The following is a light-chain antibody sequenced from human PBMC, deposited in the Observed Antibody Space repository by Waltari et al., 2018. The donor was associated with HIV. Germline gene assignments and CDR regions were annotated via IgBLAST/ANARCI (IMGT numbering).Light chain of an antibody. CDR3: QQYGSSPSWT. CDR1: QSVSSTY. V-gene: IGKV3-20*01. Sequence: EIVLTQSPGTLSLSPGERATLSCRASQSVSSTYLAWYQQKGGQAPRLLIYGASSRATDIPDRFSGSGSGTDFSLTISRLEPEDFAVYYCQQYGSSPSWTFGQGTRVEIK. CDR2: GAS. J-gene: IGKJ1*01.